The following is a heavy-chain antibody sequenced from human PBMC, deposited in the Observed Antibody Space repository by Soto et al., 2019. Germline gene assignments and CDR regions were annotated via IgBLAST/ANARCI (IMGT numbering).Heavy chain of an antibody. CDR3: ARASATIAAAAIFDC. CDR2: VYRTGST. J-gene: IGHJ4*02. Sequence: QVQLQESGPGLVKPSGTLSLTCAVSGGSISTSNWWSWVRQPPGKGLEWIGEVYRTGSTTYNPSRETRLTISVDQSTTQFSLKLTSVTAADTAVYYCARASATIAAAAIFDCWGQGTLVTVSS. V-gene: IGHV4-4*02. D-gene: IGHD6-13*01. CDR1: GGSISTSNW.